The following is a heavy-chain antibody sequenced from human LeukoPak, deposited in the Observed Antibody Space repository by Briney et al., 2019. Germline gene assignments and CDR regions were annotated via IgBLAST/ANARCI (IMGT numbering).Heavy chain of an antibody. J-gene: IGHJ4*02. Sequence: PSETLSLTCAVYGGSFSGYYWSWIRQPPGKGLEWIGEINHSGSTNYNPSLKSRVSISVDTSENQFSLKLSSVTAADTAVYYCARARPGYGSGSYSMGYWGQGTLVTVSS. CDR1: GGSFSGYY. V-gene: IGHV4-34*01. D-gene: IGHD3-10*01. CDR2: INHSGST. CDR3: ARARPGYGSGSYSMGY.